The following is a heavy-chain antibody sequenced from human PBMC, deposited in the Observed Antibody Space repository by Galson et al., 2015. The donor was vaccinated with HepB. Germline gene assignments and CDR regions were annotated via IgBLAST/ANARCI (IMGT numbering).Heavy chain of an antibody. CDR1: GFTVSSNY. V-gene: IGHV3-66*01. Sequence: SLRLSCAASGFTVSSNYMSWLRQAPGKGLEWVSVIYSGGSTYYADSVKGRFTISRDNSKNTLYLQMNSLRAEDTAVYYCARDLGDYYGSGSLRNWFDPWGQGTLVTVSS. J-gene: IGHJ5*02. D-gene: IGHD3-10*01. CDR2: IYSGGST. CDR3: ARDLGDYYGSGSLRNWFDP.